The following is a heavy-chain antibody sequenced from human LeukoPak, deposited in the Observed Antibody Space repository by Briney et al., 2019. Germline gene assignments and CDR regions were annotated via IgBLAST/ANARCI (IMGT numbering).Heavy chain of an antibody. J-gene: IGHJ4*02. CDR1: GGSFSGYY. CDR3: ARSTSSGWLPEDY. Sequence: SETLSLTCAVYGGSFSGYYWSWIRQPPGKGLEWIGEINYSGSTNYNPSLKSRVTISVDTSKNQFSLKLSSVTAADTAVYYCARSTSSGWLPEDYWGQGTLVTVSS. V-gene: IGHV4-34*01. D-gene: IGHD6-19*01. CDR2: INYSGST.